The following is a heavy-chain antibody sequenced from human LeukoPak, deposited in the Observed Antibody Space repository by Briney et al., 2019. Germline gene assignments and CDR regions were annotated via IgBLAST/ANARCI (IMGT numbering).Heavy chain of an antibody. CDR1: GYTFTGYS. CDR2: INPHSGGT. D-gene: IGHD6-13*01. J-gene: IGHJ5*02. Sequence: ASVKVSCKASGYTFTGYSMHWVRQAPGQGLEWMGRINPHSGGTNYAQKFQGRVTMTRDTSISTAYMELSRLRSDDTAIYYCARGITAADGNWFDPWGQGTLVTVSS. V-gene: IGHV1-2*06. CDR3: ARGITAADGNWFDP.